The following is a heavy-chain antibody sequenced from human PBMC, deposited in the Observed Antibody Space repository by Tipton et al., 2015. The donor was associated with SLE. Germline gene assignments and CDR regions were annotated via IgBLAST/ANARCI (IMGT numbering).Heavy chain of an antibody. Sequence: LRLSCTVSGGSISSSSYYWSWIRQPPGKGLEWIGYIYYSGSTNYNPSPKSRVPISVDTSKNQFSLKLSSVTAADTAVYYCARGASYGTDYWGQGTLVTVSS. CDR3: ARGASYGTDY. V-gene: IGHV4-61*05. J-gene: IGHJ4*02. CDR1: GGSISSSSYY. CDR2: IYYSGST. D-gene: IGHD5-18*01.